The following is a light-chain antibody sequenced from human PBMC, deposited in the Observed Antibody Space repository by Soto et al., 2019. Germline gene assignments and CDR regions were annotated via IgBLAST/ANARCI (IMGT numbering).Light chain of an antibody. V-gene: IGKV3-20*01. Sequence: EIVLTQSPGTLSLSPGERATLSCRASEFLSRSYFVWYQQKPGQAPRLLIYAASRRPTGIPDRFSGSASATEYTLRINTLEAEEFAVYYCQQQGTFGQGTKLEIK. CDR1: EFLSRSY. CDR2: AAS. J-gene: IGKJ2*01. CDR3: QQQGT.